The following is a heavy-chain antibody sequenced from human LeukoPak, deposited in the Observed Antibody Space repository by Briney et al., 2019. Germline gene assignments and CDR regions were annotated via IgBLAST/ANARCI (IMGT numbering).Heavy chain of an antibody. CDR2: ISSSSSYI. D-gene: IGHD5-24*01. V-gene: IGHV3-21*01. CDR3: ARDSRELHDAFDI. CDR1: GFTFSSYN. Sequence: GGSLRLSCAASGFTFSSYNMNWVRQAPGKGLEWVSSISSSSSYIYCADSVKGRFTISRDNAKNSLYLQMNSLRAEDTAVYYCARDSRELHDAFDIWGQGTMVTVSS. J-gene: IGHJ3*02.